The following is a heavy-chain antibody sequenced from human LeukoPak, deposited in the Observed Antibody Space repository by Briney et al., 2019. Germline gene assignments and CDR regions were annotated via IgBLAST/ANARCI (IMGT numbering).Heavy chain of an antibody. D-gene: IGHD1-26*01. V-gene: IGHV3-74*01. J-gene: IGHJ4*02. Sequence: GGSLRLSCAAAGFTFSRYWMRWVRQAPGKGLVWVSCIKSDGSSTSIADSAKGRFTISRDNAKSTVYLQMNSLRAEDTAVYYCVRDNRSYNFDYWGQGTLVTVSS. CDR1: GFTFSRYW. CDR3: VRDNRSYNFDY. CDR2: IKSDGSST.